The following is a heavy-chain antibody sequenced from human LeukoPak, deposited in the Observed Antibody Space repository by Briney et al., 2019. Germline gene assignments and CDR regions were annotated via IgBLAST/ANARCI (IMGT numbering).Heavy chain of an antibody. V-gene: IGHV3-21*01. D-gene: IGHD6-13*01. CDR2: IGGSNAYI. J-gene: IGHJ4*02. CDR1: GYTFGSYS. Sequence: GGSLRLSCAASGYTFGSYSMNWVRQAPGKGLEWVSTIGGSNAYIYYADSVKGRFTISRDNAKNSLSLQMDSLRAEDTAVYYCARRVTATGTGSHDDYWGQGTLVIVSS. CDR3: ARRVTATGTGSHDDY.